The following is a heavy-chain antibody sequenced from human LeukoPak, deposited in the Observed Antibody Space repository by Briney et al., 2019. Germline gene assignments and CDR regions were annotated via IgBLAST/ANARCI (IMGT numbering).Heavy chain of an antibody. CDR3: AKESGDSTGYYYNYYYYYMDV. CDR1: GFTFSNYA. Sequence: PAGGSLRLSCAASGFTFSNYAMSWVRQAPGKGLEWVSGISGSGGSTYYADPVKGRFTISRDNSKNTLYLQMNSLRVEDTAVYYCAKESGDSTGYYYNYYYYYMDVWGKGTTVTVSS. J-gene: IGHJ6*03. CDR2: ISGSGGST. D-gene: IGHD3-22*01. V-gene: IGHV3-23*01.